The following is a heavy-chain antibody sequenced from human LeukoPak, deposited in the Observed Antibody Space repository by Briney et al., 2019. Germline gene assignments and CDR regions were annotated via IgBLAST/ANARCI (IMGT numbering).Heavy chain of an antibody. D-gene: IGHD3-10*01. CDR1: GYTFTSYG. Sequence: ASVKVSCKASGYTFTSYGISWVRQATGQGLEWMGWISAYNGNTNYAQKLQGRVTMTTDTSTSTAYMELRSLRSDDTAVYYCARDEGGGAMVRGVTAYYYGMDVWGKGTTVTVSS. V-gene: IGHV1-18*04. J-gene: IGHJ6*04. CDR3: ARDEGGGAMVRGVTAYYYGMDV. CDR2: ISAYNGNT.